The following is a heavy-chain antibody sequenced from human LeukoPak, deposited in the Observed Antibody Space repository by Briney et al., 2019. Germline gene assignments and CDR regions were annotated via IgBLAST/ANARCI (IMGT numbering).Heavy chain of an antibody. Sequence: PGGSLRLSCAASGFTFSDYYMSWIRQAPGKGPEWVSYISSSGSTIYYADSVKGRFTISRDNAKNSLYLQMNSLRAEDTAVYYCARDEYCSGGSCYGNDAFDIWGQGTMVTVSS. J-gene: IGHJ3*02. D-gene: IGHD2-15*01. CDR2: ISSSGSTI. CDR3: ARDEYCSGGSCYGNDAFDI. V-gene: IGHV3-11*04. CDR1: GFTFSDYY.